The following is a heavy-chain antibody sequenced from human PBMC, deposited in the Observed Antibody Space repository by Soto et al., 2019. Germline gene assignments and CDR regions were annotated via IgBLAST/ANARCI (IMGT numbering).Heavy chain of an antibody. CDR2: ISWNSAST. CDR1: GFTYEDFA. J-gene: IGHJ6*02. D-gene: IGHD5-18*01. Sequence: EVQLVESGGGLVEPGKSLRLSCVVSGFTYEDFAMHWVRQAPGKGLEWVSVISWNSASTGYADSVTGRFTISRDNAKNSLYLQMRNLTGDDTAMYYCVKDFRRYTNGLDVWGPGTSVTVSS. V-gene: IGHV3-9*01. CDR3: VKDFRRYTNGLDV.